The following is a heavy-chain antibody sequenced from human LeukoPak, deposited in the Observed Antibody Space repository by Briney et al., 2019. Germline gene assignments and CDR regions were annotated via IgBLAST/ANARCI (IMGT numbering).Heavy chain of an antibody. V-gene: IGHV4-38-2*02. CDR2: IYHSGST. Sequence: PSETLSLTCTVSGYSISSGYYWGWIRQPPGKGLGWIGSIYHSGSTYYNPSLKSRVTISVDTSKNQFSLKLSSVTAADTAVYYCARQMIQDYFDYWGQGTLVTVSS. J-gene: IGHJ4*02. CDR3: ARQMIQDYFDY. CDR1: GYSISSGYY. D-gene: IGHD5-18*01.